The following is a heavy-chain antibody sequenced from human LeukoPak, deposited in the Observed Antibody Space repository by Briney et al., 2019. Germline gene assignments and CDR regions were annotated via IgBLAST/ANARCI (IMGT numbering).Heavy chain of an antibody. CDR1: GFTFINYW. J-gene: IGHJ4*02. CDR2: INQEGSEK. V-gene: IGHV3-7*01. CDR3: TRENWHLDY. Sequence: PGGSLRLSCAASGFTFINYWMSWVRQAPGKGLEWVGNINQEGSEKYYGDSVKDRFTISRDNAKNSLYLRAEDAAVYYCTRENWHLDYWGQGNLVTVSS.